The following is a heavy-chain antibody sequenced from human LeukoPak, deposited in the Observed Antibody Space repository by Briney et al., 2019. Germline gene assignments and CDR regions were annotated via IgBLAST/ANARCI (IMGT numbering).Heavy chain of an antibody. CDR1: GYTFTTYN. Sequence: GASVQVSCKASGYTFTTYNINWVRQATGQGLEWMGWMNPNTGNTGYAQKFQGRVTMTRDTSISAAYMDLSSLRSEDTAVYYCARGFWGVDYHYLDVWGKGTTVIVSS. CDR2: MNPNTGNT. CDR3: ARGFWGVDYHYLDV. D-gene: IGHD3-16*01. J-gene: IGHJ6*03. V-gene: IGHV1-8*01.